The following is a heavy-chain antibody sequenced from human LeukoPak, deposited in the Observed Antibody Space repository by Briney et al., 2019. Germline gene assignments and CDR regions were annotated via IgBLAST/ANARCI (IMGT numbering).Heavy chain of an antibody. CDR1: GGSIGSGGDH. D-gene: IGHD2-15*01. J-gene: IGHJ3*02. V-gene: IGHV4-30-2*01. CDR2: IYHSGSS. Sequence: SETLSLTCSVSGGSIGSGGDHWSWIRQPPGKGLEWIRYIYHSGSSYYNPSLKSRVIISVDKAKNQFSLNLSSLTAADTAVYYCARAALGSNAFDIWGQGTMVTVSS. CDR3: ARAALGSNAFDI.